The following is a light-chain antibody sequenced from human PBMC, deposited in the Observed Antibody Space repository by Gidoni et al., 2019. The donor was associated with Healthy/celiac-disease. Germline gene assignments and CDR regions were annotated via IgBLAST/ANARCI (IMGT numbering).Light chain of an antibody. Sequence: EIVLTQSPATLSLSPGERATLSYRASQSVSSYLAWYQQKPGQAPRLLIYDASNRATGIPARFSGSGSGTDFTLTISSLEPEDFAVYYCQQRSNWPGGTFGQXTKVEIK. CDR2: DAS. V-gene: IGKV3-11*01. CDR1: QSVSSY. J-gene: IGKJ1*01. CDR3: QQRSNWPGGT.